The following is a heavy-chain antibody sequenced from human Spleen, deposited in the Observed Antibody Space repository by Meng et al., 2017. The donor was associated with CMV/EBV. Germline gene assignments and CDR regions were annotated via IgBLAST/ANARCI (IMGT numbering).Heavy chain of an antibody. CDR1: VYSLTRYY. Sequence: ASVKVSCKASVYSLTRYYIGWVRQAPGQGFEWMGWIGVHNGNTNYAQKFQGRVTVTTDTSTSTTYMELRSLRSDDTAVYYCASMTAWGQGTLVTVSS. J-gene: IGHJ5*02. D-gene: IGHD2-21*02. V-gene: IGHV1-18*01. CDR2: IGVHNGNT. CDR3: ASMTA.